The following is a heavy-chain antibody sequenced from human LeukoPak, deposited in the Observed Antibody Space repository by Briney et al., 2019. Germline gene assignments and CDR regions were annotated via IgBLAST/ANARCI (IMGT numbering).Heavy chain of an antibody. V-gene: IGHV3-30*04. CDR2: MAYDGSNK. CDR1: GFTFSSYA. D-gene: IGHD3-16*02. CDR3: ARGRYYFDY. J-gene: IGHJ4*02. Sequence: GRSLRLSCAASGFTFSSYAMHWVRQAPGKGLEWVAFMAYDGSNKYYADSVKGRFTISRDNAKNSLYLQMNSLRAEDTAVYYCARGRYYFDYWGQGTLVTVSS.